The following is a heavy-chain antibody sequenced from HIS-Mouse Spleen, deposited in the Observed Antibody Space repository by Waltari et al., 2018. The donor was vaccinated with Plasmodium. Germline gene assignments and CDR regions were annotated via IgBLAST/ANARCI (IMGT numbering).Heavy chain of an antibody. V-gene: IGHV3-23*01. D-gene: IGHD7-27*01. J-gene: IGHJ4*02. CDR1: GFPFSSYA. Sequence: EVQLLESGGGLVQPGGSLRLSCAASGFPFSSYAMSWVRRAPGKGVVWVSAISGSGWSTYYADSVKGRFTISRDNAKNTLYLQMNSLRAEDTAVYDCAKSSKGTGDLWDYWGQGTLVTVSS. CDR3: AKSSKGTGDLWDY. CDR2: ISGSGWST.